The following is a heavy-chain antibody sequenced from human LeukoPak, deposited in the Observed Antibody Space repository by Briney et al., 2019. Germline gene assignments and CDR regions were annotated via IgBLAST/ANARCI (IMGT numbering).Heavy chain of an antibody. CDR1: GYTFNSYD. V-gene: IGHV1-18*01. CDR2: ISAYNGNT. D-gene: IGHD3-10*01. J-gene: IGHJ4*02. CDR3: ARVSHYYGSEIEY. Sequence: ASVKVSCKASGYTFNSYDITWVRPAPGQGLERMGWISAYNGNTNYAQKVQGRVTMTTDTSTSTAYMELRSLRSDDTAVYYCARVSHYYGSEIEYWGQGTLVTVSS.